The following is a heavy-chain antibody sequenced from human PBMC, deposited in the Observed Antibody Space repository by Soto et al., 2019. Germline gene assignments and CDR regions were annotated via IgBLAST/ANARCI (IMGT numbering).Heavy chain of an antibody. V-gene: IGHV3-30*18. CDR1: GFTFSSYG. D-gene: IGHD1-1*01. Sequence: GGSLRLSCAASGFTFSSYGMHWVRQAPGKGLEWVAVISYDGSNKYYADSVKGRFTISRDNSKNTLYLQMNSLRAEDTAVYYCAKDQEGYGEGYYYGMDVWGQGTTVTVSS. J-gene: IGHJ6*02. CDR2: ISYDGSNK. CDR3: AKDQEGYGEGYYYGMDV.